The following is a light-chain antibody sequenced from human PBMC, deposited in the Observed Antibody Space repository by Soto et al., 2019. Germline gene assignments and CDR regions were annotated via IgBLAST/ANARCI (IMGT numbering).Light chain of an antibody. J-gene: IGLJ3*02. CDR2: GNS. Sequence: QSVLTQPPSVSGAPGQMVTISCTGSSSNIGAGYDVHWYQQLARTAPKLLIYGNSNRPSGVPDRFSASKSGTSASRAITGLQPEDEADYYCQSYDGVPLFGGGTKLTVL. V-gene: IGLV1-40*01. CDR3: QSYDGVPL. CDR1: SSNIGAGYD.